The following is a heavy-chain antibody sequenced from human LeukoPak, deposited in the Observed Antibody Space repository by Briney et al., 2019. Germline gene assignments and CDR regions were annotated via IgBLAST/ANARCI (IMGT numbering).Heavy chain of an antibody. J-gene: IGHJ4*02. CDR2: IRYDGSDK. V-gene: IGHV3-30*02. D-gene: IGHD1-26*01. Sequence: AGGSLRLSCAASGFTFSSYGMSWVRQAPGKGLVWVAFIRYDGSDKYCAESVKGRFTISRDNSKNTLYLQMNSLRTEDTAVYYCAKANRGSYYGLGDYFDYWGQGTLVTVSS. CDR1: GFTFSSYG. CDR3: AKANRGSYYGLGDYFDY.